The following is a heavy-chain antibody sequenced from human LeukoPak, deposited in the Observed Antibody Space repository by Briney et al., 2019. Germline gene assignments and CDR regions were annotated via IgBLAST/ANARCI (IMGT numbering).Heavy chain of an antibody. CDR3: ARRIAVAGFDY. D-gene: IGHD6-19*01. J-gene: IGHJ4*02. CDR2: IYYSGST. Sequence: SEALSLTCTVSGGSISSSSYYWGWIRQPPGKGLEWIGSIYYSGSTHYNPSLKSRVTISVDTSKNQFSLKLSSVTAADTAVYYCARRIAVAGFDYWGQGTLVTVSS. V-gene: IGHV4-39*01. CDR1: GGSISSSSYY.